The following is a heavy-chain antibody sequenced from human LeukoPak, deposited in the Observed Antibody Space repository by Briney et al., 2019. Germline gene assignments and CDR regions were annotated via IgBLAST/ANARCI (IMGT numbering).Heavy chain of an antibody. CDR3: ARIDYGGNSIVY. CDR2: IIPTFGTA. Sequence: SVKVSCKASGGTFSSYAISWVRQAPGQGLEWMGGIIPTFGTANYAQKFQGRVTITADESTSTAYMELSSLRSEDTAVYYCARIDYGGNSIVYWGQGTLVTVSS. D-gene: IGHD4-23*01. V-gene: IGHV1-69*13. CDR1: GGTFSSYA. J-gene: IGHJ4*02.